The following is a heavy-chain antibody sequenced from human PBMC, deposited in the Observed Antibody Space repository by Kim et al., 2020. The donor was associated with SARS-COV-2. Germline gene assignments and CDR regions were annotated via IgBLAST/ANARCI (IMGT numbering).Heavy chain of an antibody. CDR2: IDWSGGTT. D-gene: IGHD2-21*02. CDR1: GFIFDNYA. J-gene: IGHJ3*02. Sequence: GGSLRLSCAASGFIFDNYAMNWVRQAPGKGLEWVSGIDWSGGTTGYSESVKGRFTISRDNVKNSLSLQMRSLRAEDTALYYCARLRRGNGVTDALDIWGQGTMVTVSS. CDR3: ARLRRGNGVTDALDI. V-gene: IGHV3-20*04.